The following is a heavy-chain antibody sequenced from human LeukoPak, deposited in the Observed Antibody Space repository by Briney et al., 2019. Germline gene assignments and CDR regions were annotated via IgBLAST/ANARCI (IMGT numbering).Heavy chain of an antibody. Sequence: GGSLRLSCAASGFIFSNEAMTWVRQAPGKGLEWVSSLSVSGDNTYYADSVKGRFTISRDNSKNTLFLQMSSLRAEDTAVYYCAKDAFRGPDAFDIWGQGTMVTVSS. J-gene: IGHJ3*02. CDR1: GFIFSNEA. V-gene: IGHV3-23*01. CDR2: LSVSGDNT. CDR3: AKDAFRGPDAFDI.